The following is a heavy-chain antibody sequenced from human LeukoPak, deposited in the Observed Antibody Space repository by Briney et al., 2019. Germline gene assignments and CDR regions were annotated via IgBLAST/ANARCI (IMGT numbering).Heavy chain of an antibody. CDR3: AKDIRTLIAPCRFDY. D-gene: IGHD1-14*01. Sequence: GGPLRLSCAASGFTFSSYAMSWVRQAPGKGLEWASAISGSGGSTYYADSVKGRFTISRDNSKITLYLQMNSLRAEDTAVYYCAKDIRTLIAPCRFDYWGQGTLVTVSS. J-gene: IGHJ4*02. CDR1: GFTFSSYA. CDR2: ISGSGGST. V-gene: IGHV3-23*01.